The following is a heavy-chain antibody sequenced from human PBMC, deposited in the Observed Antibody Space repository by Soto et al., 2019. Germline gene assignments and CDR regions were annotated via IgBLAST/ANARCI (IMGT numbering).Heavy chain of an antibody. D-gene: IGHD3-10*01. CDR1: GFTFSSYG. V-gene: IGHV3-30*03. CDR2: ISYDGSNK. CDR3: AIVTLIWEYYGMDV. J-gene: IGHJ6*02. Sequence: QVQLVESGGGVVQPGRSLRLSCAASGFTFSSYGMHWVRQAPGKGLEWVAVISYDGSNKYYADSVKGRFTISRDNSKNTLYLQMNSLRAEDTAVYYCAIVTLIWEYYGMDVWGQGTTVTVSS.